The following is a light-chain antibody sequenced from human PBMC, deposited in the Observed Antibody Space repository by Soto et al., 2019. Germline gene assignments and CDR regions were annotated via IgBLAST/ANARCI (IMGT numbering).Light chain of an antibody. V-gene: IGKV3-20*01. J-gene: IGKJ3*01. CDR1: QSVSSSN. CDR2: GAS. CDR3: QKYGNSPP. Sequence: EIVLTQSPGTLSLSPGERATLSCRASQSVSSSNLAWYQQKPGQAPRLLIYGASSRATGIPDRFSGSGSGTDFTLTISRLEPEDFAVYYCQKYGNSPPFGPGTKVDIK.